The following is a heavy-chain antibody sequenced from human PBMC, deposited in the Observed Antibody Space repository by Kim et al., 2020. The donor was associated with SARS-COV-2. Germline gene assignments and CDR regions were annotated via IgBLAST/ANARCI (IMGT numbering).Heavy chain of an antibody. CDR3: ARGITNFGVVTRPFDY. V-gene: IGHV4-30-2*05. D-gene: IGHD3-3*01. Sequence: PSLKSRVTKAVDTSKNPFSLKRSSVTAADTAVYYCARGITNFGVVTRPFDYWGQGTLVTVSS. J-gene: IGHJ4*02.